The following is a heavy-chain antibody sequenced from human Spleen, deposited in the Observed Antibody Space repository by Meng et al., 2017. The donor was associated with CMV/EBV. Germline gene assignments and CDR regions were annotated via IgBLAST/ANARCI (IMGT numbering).Heavy chain of an antibody. Sequence: SETLSLTCTVSGGSISSYYWSWIRHPPGKGLEWIGYIYYSGSTNYNPSLKSRVTISVDTSKNKFSLKLSSVTAADTAVYYCARDCSSTICYSNYYGMDVWGQGTTVTVSS. CDR3: ARDCSSTICYSNYYGMDV. CDR1: GGSISSYY. V-gene: IGHV4-59*12. D-gene: IGHD2-2*01. CDR2: IYYSGST. J-gene: IGHJ6*02.